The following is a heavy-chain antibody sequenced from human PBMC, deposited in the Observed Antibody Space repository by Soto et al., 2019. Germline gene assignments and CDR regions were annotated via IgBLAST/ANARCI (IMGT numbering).Heavy chain of an antibody. CDR2: MSYDGSKK. D-gene: IGHD2-8*02. V-gene: IGHV3-30*04. CDR1: GFTFSRYT. J-gene: IGHJ4*02. CDR3: ARDSGLLAFDY. Sequence: QVQLVQSGGGVVRPGGSLRLSCVASGFTFSRYTMHWVRQAPGKGLEWVALMSYDGSKKYYADSVKGRLTISRDSSKNTLLLEMDGLRHEDTALYYCARDSGLLAFDYWGQGS.